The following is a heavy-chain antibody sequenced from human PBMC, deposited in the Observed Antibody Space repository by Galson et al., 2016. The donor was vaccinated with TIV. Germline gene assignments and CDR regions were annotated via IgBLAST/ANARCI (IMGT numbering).Heavy chain of an antibody. Sequence: SVKVSGKASGGTFSNYGISWVRQAPGQGLEWMGGINPAFRIPNYAQKFQGRVTITADESTSTAFMELSSLRSEDTAIYYCATSISGVVNYYYYMDVWGKGTTVTVSS. CDR2: INPAFRIP. CDR1: GGTFSNYG. V-gene: IGHV1-69*13. D-gene: IGHD3-3*01. J-gene: IGHJ6*03. CDR3: ATSISGVVNYYYYMDV.